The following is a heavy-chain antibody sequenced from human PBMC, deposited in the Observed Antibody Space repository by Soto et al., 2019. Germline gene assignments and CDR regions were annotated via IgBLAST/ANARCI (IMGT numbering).Heavy chain of an antibody. D-gene: IGHD2-2*01. J-gene: IGHJ6*04. CDR3: ARQIVVVPAASGPGYYYYYGMDV. CDR1: GYSFTSYW. Sequence: PGESLKISCKGSGYSFTSYWIGWVRQMPGKGLEWMGIIYPGDSDTRYSPSFQGQVTISADKSISTAYLQWSSLKASDTAMYYCARQIVVVPAASGPGYYYYYGMDVWGKGTTVTVSS. CDR2: IYPGDSDT. V-gene: IGHV5-51*01.